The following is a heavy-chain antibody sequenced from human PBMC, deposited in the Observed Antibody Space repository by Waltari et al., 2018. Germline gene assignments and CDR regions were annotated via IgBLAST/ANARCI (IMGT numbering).Heavy chain of an antibody. Sequence: EVQLVESGGGLVQPGGYLRLSCAASGCRFSDHDMEWVSQAPGKGLELLGRIRNKANSYTTEYAASVEGRFTVSRDDSKNSLYLQMNSLKTEDTAVYYCVRVSPERPNYFHFYMDVWGKGTTVTVSS. V-gene: IGHV3-72*01. CDR2: IRNKANSYTT. CDR3: VRVSPERPNYFHFYMDV. J-gene: IGHJ6*03. D-gene: IGHD6-6*01. CDR1: GCRFSDHD.